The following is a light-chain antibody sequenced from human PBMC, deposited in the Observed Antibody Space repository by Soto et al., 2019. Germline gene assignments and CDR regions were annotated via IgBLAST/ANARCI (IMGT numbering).Light chain of an antibody. Sequence: EIVLTRSPATLSVSPGERATLSCRASQSVSSNLAWYQQKPGQAPRLLIYGASTRATGIPARFSGSGSGTKFTLTISSLQSEDFAVYYCQQYNNWPPTFSHGTKVDIK. CDR1: QSVSSN. J-gene: IGKJ1*01. CDR2: GAS. V-gene: IGKV3-15*01. CDR3: QQYNNWPPT.